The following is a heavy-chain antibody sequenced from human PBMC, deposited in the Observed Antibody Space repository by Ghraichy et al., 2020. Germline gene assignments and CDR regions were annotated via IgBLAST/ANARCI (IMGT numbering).Heavy chain of an antibody. V-gene: IGHV4-59*01. Sequence: SETLSLTYTVSGGSISSYYWSWIRQPPGKGLEWIGYIYYSGSTNYNPSLKSRVTISVDTSKNQFSLKLSSVTAADTAVYYCASTVTARRGAFEIWGPGTMVTVS. CDR1: GGSISSYY. D-gene: IGHD4-17*01. CDR3: ASTVTARRGAFEI. CDR2: IYYSGST. J-gene: IGHJ3*02.